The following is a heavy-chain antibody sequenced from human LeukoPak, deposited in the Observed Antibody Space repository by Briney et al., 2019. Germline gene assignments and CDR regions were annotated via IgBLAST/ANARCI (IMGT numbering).Heavy chain of an antibody. V-gene: IGHV4-61*05. J-gene: IGHJ6*03. CDR2: IYYSGST. CDR3: ARIIRGVEYPMSPYYYYYYMDV. D-gene: IGHD3-10*01. CDR1: GGSISSSSYY. Sequence: SETLSLTCTVSGGSISSSSYYWGWIRQPPGKGLEWIGYIYYSGSTNYNPSLKSRVTISVDTSKNQFSLKLSSVTAADTAVYYCARIIRGVEYPMSPYYYYYYMDVWGKGTTVTISS.